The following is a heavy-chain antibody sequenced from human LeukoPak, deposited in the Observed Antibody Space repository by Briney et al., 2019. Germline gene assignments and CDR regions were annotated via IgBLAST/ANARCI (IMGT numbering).Heavy chain of an antibody. CDR1: GYTFTGYY. V-gene: IGHV1-2*02. J-gene: IGHJ5*02. CDR2: INPNSGGT. CDR3: AREQYYYDSSGYPESNWFDP. Sequence: GASVKVSCKASGYTFTGYYMHWLRQAPGQRLECMGWINPNSGGTNYAQKFQGRVTMTRDTSISTAYMELSRLRSDDTAVYYCAREQYYYDSSGYPESNWFDPWGQGTLVTVSS. D-gene: IGHD3-22*01.